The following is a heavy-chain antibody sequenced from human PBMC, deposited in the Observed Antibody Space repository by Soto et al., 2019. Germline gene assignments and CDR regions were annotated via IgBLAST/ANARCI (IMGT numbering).Heavy chain of an antibody. CDR3: ARDTAMAVYYYYYGMDV. V-gene: IGHV4-30-4*01. D-gene: IGHD5-18*01. J-gene: IGHJ6*02. CDR1: GGSISSGDYY. Sequence: QVQLQESGPGLVKPSQTLSLTCTVSGGSISSGDYYWSWIRQPPGKGLEWIGYIYYSGSTYYNPSLKSRVTISVYTSKYQFSLKLSSVTAADTAVYYCARDTAMAVYYYYYGMDVWGQGTTVTVSS. CDR2: IYYSGST.